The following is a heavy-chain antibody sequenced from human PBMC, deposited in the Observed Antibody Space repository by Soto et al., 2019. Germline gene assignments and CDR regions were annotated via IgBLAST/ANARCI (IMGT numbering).Heavy chain of an antibody. CDR1: GGSISSGGYS. J-gene: IGHJ6*02. V-gene: IGHV4-30-2*01. D-gene: IGHD4-17*01. CDR3: ARADDGDYGYGVDV. Sequence: QLQLQESGSGLVKPSQTLSLTCAVSGGSISSGGYSWSWIRQPPGKGLEWIGYIYHSGSTYYNPSLKSRVTISVDRSKNQFSVKLSYVTAADTAVYYCARADDGDYGYGVDVWGQGTTVTVSS. CDR2: IYHSGST.